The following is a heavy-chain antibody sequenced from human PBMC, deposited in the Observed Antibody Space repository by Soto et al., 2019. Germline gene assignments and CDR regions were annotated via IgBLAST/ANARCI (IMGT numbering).Heavy chain of an antibody. D-gene: IGHD3-9*01. Sequence: PGGSLRLSCAASGFTFSSYSMNWVRQAPGKGLECVSYISSSSSTIYYADSVKGRFTISRDNAKNSLYLQMNSQRDEDTAVYYFARDRHEPIRYFEWLQDYYYYGLGVWGQRTTVSVSS. CDR1: GFTFSSYS. J-gene: IGHJ6*02. CDR2: ISSSSSTI. CDR3: ARDRHEPIRYFEWLQDYYYYGLGV. V-gene: IGHV3-48*02.